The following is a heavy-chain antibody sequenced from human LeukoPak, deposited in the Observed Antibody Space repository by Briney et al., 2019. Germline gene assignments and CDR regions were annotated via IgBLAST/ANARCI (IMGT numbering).Heavy chain of an antibody. D-gene: IGHD3-10*01. Sequence: LWASVKVSCKAFVYTFTGYYMHWVRQAPGQGLEWMGWISAYNGNTNYAQKLQGRVTMTTDTSTSTAYMELRSLRSDDTAVYYCARVTMVRGVITYYFDYWGQGTLVTVSS. CDR1: VYTFTGYY. CDR3: ARVTMVRGVITYYFDY. CDR2: ISAYNGNT. V-gene: IGHV1-18*04. J-gene: IGHJ4*02.